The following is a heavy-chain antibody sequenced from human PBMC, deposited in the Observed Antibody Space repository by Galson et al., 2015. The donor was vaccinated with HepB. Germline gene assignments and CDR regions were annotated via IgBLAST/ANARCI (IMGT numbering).Heavy chain of an antibody. CDR1: GFTFSRHG. D-gene: IGHD2-2*01. Sequence: LRLSCAVSGFTFSRHGMHWVRQAPGKGLEWVALIWYDGSNQYYGDSVKGRFTISRDNAKNTLYLQMNSLRVEDTAVYYCAREDPTVAVAVLDYWGQGALVAVSS. CDR3: AREDPTVAVAVLDY. CDR2: IWYDGSNQ. J-gene: IGHJ4*02. V-gene: IGHV3-33*01.